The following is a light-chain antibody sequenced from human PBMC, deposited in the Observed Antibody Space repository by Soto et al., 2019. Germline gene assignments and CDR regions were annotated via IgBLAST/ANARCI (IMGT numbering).Light chain of an antibody. CDR2: EVT. CDR3: SSHAGINNVV. V-gene: IGLV2-8*01. CDR1: SSDIGGYNY. J-gene: IGLJ3*02. Sequence: QPVLTQPASVSGSPGQSITISCTGTSSDIGGYNYVSWYQQQSGKAPKLMIHEVTKRPSGVPDRFSGSKSGNTASLTVSGLQAEDEADYYCSSHAGINNVVFGGGTKVTVL.